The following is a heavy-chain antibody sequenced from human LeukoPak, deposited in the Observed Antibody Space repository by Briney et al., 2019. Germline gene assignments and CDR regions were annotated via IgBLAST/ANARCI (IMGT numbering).Heavy chain of an antibody. CDR3: ARASSAYLFDY. CDR2: IYYSGST. D-gene: IGHD2-2*01. CDR1: GGSISSSRYY. Sequence: SETLSLTCTVSGGSISSSRYYWGWIRQPPGKGLEWIGSIYYSGSTYYNPSRKSRITITVDTTKNEFTLKLSSVTAADTAVYYCARASSAYLFDYWGQGTLVTVSS. V-gene: IGHV4-39*01. J-gene: IGHJ4*02.